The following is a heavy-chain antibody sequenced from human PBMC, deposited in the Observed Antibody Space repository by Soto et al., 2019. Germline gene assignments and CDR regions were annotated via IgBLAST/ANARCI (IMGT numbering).Heavy chain of an antibody. CDR2: IRNDGSNK. V-gene: IGHV3-30*02. D-gene: IGHD3-10*01. CDR3: ARQGIRGTISYNWFDP. CDR1: GFTFNTYG. J-gene: IGHJ5*02. Sequence: GGSLRLSCAASGFTFNTYGMHWVRQAPGKGLEWVAVIRNDGSNKFYGDSVKGRLTISRDNSKNMLYLQMNSLRAEDTAVYYCARQGIRGTISYNWFDPWGQGTPVTVS.